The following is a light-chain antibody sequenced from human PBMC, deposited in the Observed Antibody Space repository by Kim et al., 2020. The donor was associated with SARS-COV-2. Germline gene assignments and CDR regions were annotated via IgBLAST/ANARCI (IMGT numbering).Light chain of an antibody. Sequence: GQSVTISCTGTSSDIGNYNRVSWYQQSPGAAPKLMIYEVNNRPSGVPDRFSGSKSGNTASLTISGLQAEDEGYYYCSSHASNNTWVFGGGTQLTVL. CDR3: SSHASNNTWV. CDR2: EVN. CDR1: SSDIGNYNR. V-gene: IGLV2-18*02. J-gene: IGLJ3*02.